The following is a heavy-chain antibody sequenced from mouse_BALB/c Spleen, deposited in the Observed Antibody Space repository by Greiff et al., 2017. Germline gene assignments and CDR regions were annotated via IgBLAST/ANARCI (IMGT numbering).Heavy chain of an antibody. Sequence: VQLQESGPGLVAPSPSLSITCTVSGFSLSRYSVHWVRQPPGKGLEWLGMIWGGGSTDYNSPLKSRLSISKDNSKSQVFLKMNSLQTDDTARYYCARATTVVAKGWYFDVWGAGTTVTVSS. CDR2: IWGGGST. V-gene: IGHV2-6-4*01. CDR1: GFSLSRYS. J-gene: IGHJ1*01. D-gene: IGHD1-1*01. CDR3: ARATTVVAKGWYFDV.